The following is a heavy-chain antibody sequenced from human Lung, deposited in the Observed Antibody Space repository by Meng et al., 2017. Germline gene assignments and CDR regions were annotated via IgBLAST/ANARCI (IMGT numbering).Heavy chain of an antibody. V-gene: IGHV6-1*01. J-gene: IGHJ4*02. D-gene: IGHD6-19*01. CDR2: TYYRSKWYN. CDR3: ARSQQWLDS. Sequence: QVHLQLSGPGLVKPSQTLPLTCAISGDSVSSNSAACNWIRQSPSRGLEWLGRTYYRSKWYNGYAVSVRSRITINPDTSKNQFSLQLNSVTPEDTAVYYCARSQQWLDSWGQGTLVTVSS. CDR1: GDSVSSNSAA.